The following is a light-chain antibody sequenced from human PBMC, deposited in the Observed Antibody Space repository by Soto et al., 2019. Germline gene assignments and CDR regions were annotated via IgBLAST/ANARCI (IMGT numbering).Light chain of an antibody. V-gene: IGKV3-20*01. J-gene: IGKJ4*01. CDR3: QQFSSYLLT. Sequence: EIVLTQSPGTLSLSPGERATLSCRASQSVTSSYLAWWQQKPGQAPRLLIYGASSRATGIPDRFSGSGSGTDFTLTISRLEPEDFAVYYCQQFSSYLLTFGGGTKVDI. CDR2: GAS. CDR1: QSVTSSY.